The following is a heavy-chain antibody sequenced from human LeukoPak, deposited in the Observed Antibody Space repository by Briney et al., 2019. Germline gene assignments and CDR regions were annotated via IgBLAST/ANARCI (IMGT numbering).Heavy chain of an antibody. CDR2: INPSGGST. D-gene: IGHD3-22*01. J-gene: IGHJ4*02. CDR3: ARAKNPYYYDSSGFSALGY. CDR1: GYTFTSYY. Sequence: GASVKVSCKASGYTFTSYYMHWVRQVPGQGLEWMGIINPSGGSTSYAQKFQGRVTMTRDTSTSTVYMELSSLRSEDTAVYYCARAKNPYYYDSSGFSALGYWGQGTLVTVSS. V-gene: IGHV1-46*01.